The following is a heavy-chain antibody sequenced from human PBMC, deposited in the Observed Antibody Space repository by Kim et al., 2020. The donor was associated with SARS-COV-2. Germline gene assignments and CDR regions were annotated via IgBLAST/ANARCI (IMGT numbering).Heavy chain of an antibody. Sequence: SETLSLTCTVSGGSISSSNHYWGWIRQPPGKGLEWIESIYYSGSAYYNPSLKSRVTISVYTSKNQFYLKLSSVTAADTAVYYCARHEGRGYNYVGPTDYWGQGTLGTVS. V-gene: IGHV4-39*01. D-gene: IGHD3-22*01. CDR1: GGSISSSNHY. CDR2: IYYSGSA. J-gene: IGHJ4*02. CDR3: ARHEGRGYNYVGPTDY.